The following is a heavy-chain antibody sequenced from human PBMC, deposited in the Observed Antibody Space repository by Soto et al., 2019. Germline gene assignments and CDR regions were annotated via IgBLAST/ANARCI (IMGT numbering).Heavy chain of an antibody. CDR2: IYDSGST. V-gene: IGHV4-59*12. J-gene: IGHJ4*02. Sequence: SETLSLTCNVSGGSMSSYYWSWIRQPPGKGLEWIGYIYDSGSTNYNPSLKSRVTISVDTSKNQFSLKLSSVTAADAAVYYCARTSPYSSSWYFGYWGQGTLVTVSS. CDR3: ARTSPYSSSWYFGY. D-gene: IGHD6-13*01. CDR1: GGSMSSYY.